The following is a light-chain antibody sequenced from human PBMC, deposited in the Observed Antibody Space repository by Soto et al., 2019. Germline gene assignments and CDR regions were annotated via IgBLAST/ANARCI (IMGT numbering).Light chain of an antibody. V-gene: IGLV1-40*01. CDR1: SSNIGAGYD. CDR3: QSYDSSLSGPHWV. CDR2: GNS. J-gene: IGLJ3*02. Sequence: QSVLTQPPSVSGAPGQRVTISCTGSSSNIGAGYDVHWYQQLPGTAPKLLIYGNSNRPSGVPDRFSGSKSGTSASLAITGLQAEDVADYYCQSYDSSLSGPHWVFGGGTKLTVL.